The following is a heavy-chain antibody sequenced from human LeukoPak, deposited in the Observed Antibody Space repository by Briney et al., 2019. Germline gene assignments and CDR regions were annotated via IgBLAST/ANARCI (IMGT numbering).Heavy chain of an antibody. CDR1: GGSFSGYY. V-gene: IGHV4-34*01. CDR2: INHSGST. CDR3: ATFLIAAAGKPSSWFDP. D-gene: IGHD6-13*01. J-gene: IGHJ5*02. Sequence: SETLSLTCAVYGGSFSGYYWSWIRQPPGKGLEWIGEINHSGSTNYNPSLKSRVTISVDTSKNQFSLKLSSVTAADTAVYYCATFLIAAAGKPSSWFDPWGQGTLVTVSS.